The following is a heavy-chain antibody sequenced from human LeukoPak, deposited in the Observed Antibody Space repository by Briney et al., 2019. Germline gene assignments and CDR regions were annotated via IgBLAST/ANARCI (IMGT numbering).Heavy chain of an antibody. J-gene: IGHJ4*02. Sequence: GASVKVSCKASGYTFTCYYMHWVRQAPGQGLEWMGWISAYNGNTNYAQKFQGRVTITPGTATATASMAMTSLRSDDTAVYFCARVRHCSGPPCFPPAATGMFDSWGQGTLVTVSS. CDR1: GYTFTCYY. CDR3: ARVRHCSGPPCFPPAATGMFDS. V-gene: IGHV1-18*04. D-gene: IGHD6-13*01. CDR2: ISAYNGNT.